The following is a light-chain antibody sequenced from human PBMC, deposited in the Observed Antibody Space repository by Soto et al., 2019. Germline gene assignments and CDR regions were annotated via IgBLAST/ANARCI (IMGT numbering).Light chain of an antibody. V-gene: IGLV2-14*03. CDR1: DSDIGGYDH. CDR3: SSHTSSTALV. Sequence: QSALTQPASVSASPGQSIAISCTGTDSDIGGYDHVSWCQQHPGKAPKLLIYDVTNRPSGVSSRFSGSKAGRTASLTISGLQTEDEADYYCSSHTSSTALVFGTGTKLTVL. J-gene: IGLJ1*01. CDR2: DVT.